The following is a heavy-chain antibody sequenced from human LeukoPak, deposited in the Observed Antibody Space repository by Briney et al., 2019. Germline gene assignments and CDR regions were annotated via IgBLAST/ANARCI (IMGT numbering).Heavy chain of an antibody. CDR2: IFYSGST. CDR1: GGSISTSSYY. CDR3: ARAMYSGSYLGDY. J-gene: IGHJ4*02. D-gene: IGHD1-26*01. Sequence: PSETLSLTCTVSGGSISTSSYYWGWVRQPPGKGLEWIGNIFYSGSTYYSPSLKSRVTISLDTSRNQFSLKLNSVTAADTAVYYCARAMYSGSYLGDYWGQGTLVTVSS. V-gene: IGHV4-39*07.